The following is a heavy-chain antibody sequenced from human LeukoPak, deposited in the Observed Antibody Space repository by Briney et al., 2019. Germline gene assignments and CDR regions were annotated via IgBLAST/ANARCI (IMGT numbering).Heavy chain of an antibody. J-gene: IGHJ4*02. CDR3: ARDRLDYDILTGRYYYFDY. V-gene: IGHV3-7*04. Sequence: GGSLRLSCAVSGFSFSSYWMSWVRQARGKGLEWVANIKQDGSEKYYVDSVKGRFTISRDNAKNSLYLQMNSLRAEDTAVYYCARDRLDYDILTGRYYYFDYWGQGTPVTVSS. D-gene: IGHD3-9*01. CDR2: IKQDGSEK. CDR1: GFSFSSYW.